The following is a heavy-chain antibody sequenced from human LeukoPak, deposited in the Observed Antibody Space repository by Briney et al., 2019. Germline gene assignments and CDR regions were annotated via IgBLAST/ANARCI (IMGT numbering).Heavy chain of an antibody. Sequence: PGGSLRLSCAASGFTFSSYSMNWVRQAPGKGLEWVSSISSSSSYIYYADSVKGRFTISRDNAKNSLYLQMNSLRAEDTAVYYCARDSGNYYDSSGYYQTLSDFDYWGQGTLVTVSS. J-gene: IGHJ4*02. D-gene: IGHD3-22*01. CDR1: GFTFSSYS. V-gene: IGHV3-21*01. CDR3: ARDSGNYYDSSGYYQTLSDFDY. CDR2: ISSSSSYI.